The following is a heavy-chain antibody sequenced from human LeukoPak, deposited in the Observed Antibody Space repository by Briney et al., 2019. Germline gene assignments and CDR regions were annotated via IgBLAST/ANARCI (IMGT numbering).Heavy chain of an antibody. V-gene: IGHV1-2*02. CDR1: GYTFTSYG. J-gene: IGHJ6*03. Sequence: ASVKVSCKASGYTFTSYGISWVRQAPGQGLEWMGWINPNSGGTNYAQKFQGRVTMTRDTSISTAYMELSRLRSDDTAVYYCSYGAAYYYYYMDVWGKGTTVTVSS. D-gene: IGHD3-10*01. CDR2: INPNSGGT. CDR3: SYGAAYYYYYMDV.